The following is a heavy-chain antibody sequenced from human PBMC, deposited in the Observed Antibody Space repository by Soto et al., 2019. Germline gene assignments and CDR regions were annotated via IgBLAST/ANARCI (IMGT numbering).Heavy chain of an antibody. D-gene: IGHD3-10*01. CDR3: ARESFGVDY. CDR2: IWYDGSNK. CDR1: GFTFSSYG. J-gene: IGHJ4*02. Sequence: QVQLVESGGGVVQPGRSPRLSCAASGFTFSSYGMHWVRQAPGKGLEWVAVIWYDGSNKYYADSVKGRFTISRDNSKNTLYLQMNSLRAEDTAVYYCARESFGVDYWGQGTLVTVSS. V-gene: IGHV3-33*01.